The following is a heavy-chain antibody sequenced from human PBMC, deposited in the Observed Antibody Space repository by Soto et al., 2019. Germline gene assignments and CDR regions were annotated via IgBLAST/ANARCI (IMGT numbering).Heavy chain of an antibody. CDR2: ISGSGGST. V-gene: IGHV3-23*01. Sequence: GESLKISCAASGFTFSSYAMSWVRQAPGKGLEWVSAISGSGGSTYYADSVKGRFTISRDNSKNTLYLQMNSLRAEDTAVYYCAKSIQGYCTNGVCYGMDVWGQGTTVTVSS. J-gene: IGHJ6*02. CDR3: AKSIQGYCTNGVCYGMDV. D-gene: IGHD2-8*01. CDR1: GFTFSSYA.